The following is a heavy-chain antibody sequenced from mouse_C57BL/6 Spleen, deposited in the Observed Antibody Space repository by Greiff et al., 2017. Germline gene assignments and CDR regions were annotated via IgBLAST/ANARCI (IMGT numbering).Heavy chain of an antibody. D-gene: IGHD1-1*01. J-gene: IGHJ2*01. CDR2: IYPGDGDT. CDR3: ANGASSALDY. V-gene: IGHV1-80*01. Sequence: VKVVESGAELVKPGASVKISCKASGYAFSSYWMNWVKQRPGKGLEWIGQIYPGDGDTNYNGKFKGKATLTADKSSSTAYMQLSSLTSEASAVYFGANGASSALDYWGQGTTLTVSS. CDR1: GYAFSSYW.